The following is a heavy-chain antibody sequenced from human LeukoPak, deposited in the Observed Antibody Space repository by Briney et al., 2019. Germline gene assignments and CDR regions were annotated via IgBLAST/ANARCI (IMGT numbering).Heavy chain of an antibody. V-gene: IGHV3-33*01. D-gene: IGHD2-15*01. J-gene: IGHJ6*02. Sequence: PGGSLRLSCAASGFTFNTFGMNWVRQAPGKGLEWVAAIWYDGSNKYYADSVKGRFTISRDNSKGTLYLQVNSLRAEETAVYYCARISCTGGSCRPYSYYDMDVWGQGTTVTVSS. CDR1: GFTFNTFG. CDR3: ARISCTGGSCRPYSYYDMDV. CDR2: IWYDGSNK.